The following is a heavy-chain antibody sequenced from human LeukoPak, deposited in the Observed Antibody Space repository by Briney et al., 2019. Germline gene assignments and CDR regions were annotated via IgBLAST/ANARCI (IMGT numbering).Heavy chain of an antibody. CDR1: GGSFSGYY. J-gene: IGHJ6*02. D-gene: IGHD4-17*01. CDR2: IYTSGST. Sequence: PSETLSLTCAVYGGSFSGYYWSWIRQPAGKGLEWIGRIYTSGSTNYNPSLKSRVTMSVDTSKNQFSLKLSSVTAADTAVYYCARDYGYYYYGMDVWGQGTTVTVSS. V-gene: IGHV4-59*10. CDR3: ARDYGYYYYGMDV.